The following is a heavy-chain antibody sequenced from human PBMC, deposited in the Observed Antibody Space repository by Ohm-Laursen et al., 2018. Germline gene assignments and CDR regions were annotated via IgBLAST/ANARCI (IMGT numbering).Heavy chain of an antibody. CDR1: GYTFTDYY. CDR2: INPNSGGT. V-gene: IGHV1-2*02. J-gene: IGHJ4*02. CDR3: ARVTNDYGDYRGAVDF. D-gene: IGHD4-17*01. Sequence: GASVKVSCKTSGYTFTDYYMHWVRQAPGQGLEWMGWINPNSGGTNYAQKFQGRVTMTRDTSISTAYMELSRLRSDDTAVYFCARVTNDYGDYRGAVDFWGQGSLVTVSS.